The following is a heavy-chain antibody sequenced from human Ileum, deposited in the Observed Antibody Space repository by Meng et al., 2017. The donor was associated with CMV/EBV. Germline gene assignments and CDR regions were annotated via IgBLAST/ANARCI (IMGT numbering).Heavy chain of an antibody. J-gene: IGHJ4*02. CDR2: INPKSGGI. CDR3: ARGPSSSIQGFPF. D-gene: IGHD2-15*01. CDR1: GYSFSGYY. V-gene: IGHV1-2*02. Sequence: ASVKVSCKGSGYSFSGYYIHWVRQAPGPGLEWMGSINPKSGGIKYAQKFQGRVTMTRDTSINTAYMDLTRLTSDDTAVYFCARGPSSSIQGFPFWGQGTLVTVSS.